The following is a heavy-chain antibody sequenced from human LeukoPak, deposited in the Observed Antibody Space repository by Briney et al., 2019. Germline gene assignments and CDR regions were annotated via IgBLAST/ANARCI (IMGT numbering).Heavy chain of an antibody. D-gene: IGHD1-20*01. J-gene: IGHJ3*02. V-gene: IGHV3-64*01. CDR2: ISSNGGIT. CDR3: ARDEYNWNVDAFDI. CDR1: GFTFRNYA. Sequence: GGSLRLSCAASGFTFRNYAMHWVRQAPGKGLEYVSAISSNGGITYYANSVKGRFTISRDNSKNTLYLQMGSLRAEDMAVYYCARDEYNWNVDAFDIWGQGTVVTVSS.